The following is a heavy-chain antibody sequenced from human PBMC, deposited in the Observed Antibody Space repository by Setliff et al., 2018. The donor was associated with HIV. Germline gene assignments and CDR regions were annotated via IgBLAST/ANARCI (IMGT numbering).Heavy chain of an antibody. CDR2: ISGFNGNT. J-gene: IGHJ3*02. V-gene: IGHV1-18*01. Sequence: GASVKVSCKASGYSFARYGLSWVRQAPGQGLEWMGWISGFNGNTKYAQSFQDRVAMTTETATSTACMEMRSLRSDDTAVYFCARVPYRSAWFSGGHDAFDIWGLGTMVTVSS. CDR1: GYSFARYG. D-gene: IGHD6-19*01. CDR3: ARVPYRSAWFSGGHDAFDI.